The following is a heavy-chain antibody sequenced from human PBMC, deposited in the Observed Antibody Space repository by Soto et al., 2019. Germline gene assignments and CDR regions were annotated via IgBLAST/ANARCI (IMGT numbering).Heavy chain of an antibody. CDR2: IWYDGSNK. CDR3: ARARGYSYGTGMDV. V-gene: IGHV3-33*01. Sequence: QVQLVESGGGVVQPGRSLRLSCAASGFTFSSYGMHWVRQAPGKGLEWVAVIWYDGSNKYYADSVKGRFTISRDNSKNTLYLQMNSLRAKDTAVYYCARARGYSYGTGMDVWGQGTTVTVSS. CDR1: GFTFSSYG. J-gene: IGHJ6*02. D-gene: IGHD5-18*01.